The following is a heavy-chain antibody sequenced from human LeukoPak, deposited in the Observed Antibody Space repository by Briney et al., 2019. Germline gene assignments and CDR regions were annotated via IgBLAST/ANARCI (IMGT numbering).Heavy chain of an antibody. V-gene: IGHV3-23*01. CDR2: ISGSGGST. D-gene: IGHD2-2*01. J-gene: IGHJ6*02. CDR3: AKGFYCSSTSCYGAYYYGMDV. CDR1: GFTFSSYA. Sequence: GGSLRLSCAASGFTFSSYAMSRVRQAPGKGLEWVSAISGSGGSTYYADSVKGRFTISRDNSKNTLYLQMNSLRAEDTAVYYCAKGFYCSSTSCYGAYYYGMDVWGQGTTVTVSS.